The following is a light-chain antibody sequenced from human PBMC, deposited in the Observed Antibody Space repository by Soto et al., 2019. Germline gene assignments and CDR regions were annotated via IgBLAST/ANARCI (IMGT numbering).Light chain of an antibody. V-gene: IGLV1-47*01. Sequence: QSVLTQPPSASGTPGERVTISCSGSSSNIGSNYVYWYQQLPGTAPKVLIYRNNQRPSGVPDRFSGSKSGTSASLAISGLRSEDEAYYYCAVWDDSLSGVVFGGGTKLTVL. CDR3: AVWDDSLSGVV. CDR2: RNN. J-gene: IGLJ2*01. CDR1: SSNIGSNY.